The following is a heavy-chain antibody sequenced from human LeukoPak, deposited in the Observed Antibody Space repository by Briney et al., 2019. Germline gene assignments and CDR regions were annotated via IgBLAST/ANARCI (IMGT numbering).Heavy chain of an antibody. CDR3: ARLMGDIVVVPAEVGFDY. Sequence: ASVKVSCKASGYTFTSYAIHWVRQAPGQSLEWMGWINAGKGDTKYSQNFQGRVTLTRDTSATTAYMELSSLKASDTAMYYCARLMGDIVVVPAEVGFDYWGQGTLVTVSS. V-gene: IGHV1-3*01. J-gene: IGHJ4*02. CDR2: INAGKGDT. CDR1: GYTFTSYA. D-gene: IGHD2-2*01.